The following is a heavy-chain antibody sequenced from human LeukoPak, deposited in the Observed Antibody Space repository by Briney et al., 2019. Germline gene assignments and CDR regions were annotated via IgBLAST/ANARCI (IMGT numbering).Heavy chain of an antibody. CDR1: GGTFSSYA. CDR3: ARDRSSTSCYAGCYYYGMDV. CDR2: IIPILGIA. V-gene: IGHV1-69*04. D-gene: IGHD2-2*01. J-gene: IGHJ6*02. Sequence: SVKVSCKASGGTFSSYAISWVRQAPGQGLEWMGRIIPILGIANYAQKFQGRVTITVDKSTSTAYMELSSLRSEDTAVYYCARDRSSTSCYAGCYYYGMDVWGQGTTVTVSS.